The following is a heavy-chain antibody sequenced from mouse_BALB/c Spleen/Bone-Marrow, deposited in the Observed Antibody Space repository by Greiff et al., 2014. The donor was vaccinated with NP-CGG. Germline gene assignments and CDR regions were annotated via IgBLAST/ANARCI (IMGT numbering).Heavy chain of an antibody. CDR2: IWAGGST. CDR3: ARGSYYEGAMDY. V-gene: IGHV2-9*02. CDR1: GFSLTSYG. D-gene: IGHD1-1*01. J-gene: IGHJ4*01. Sequence: QVQLQQSGPGLVAPSQSLSITCTVSGFSLTSYGVHWVRQPPGKVLEWLGVIWAGGSTNYNSALMSRLSISKDNSKSQVFLKMNSLQTDDTAMYYCARGSYYEGAMDYWGQVTSVTVSS.